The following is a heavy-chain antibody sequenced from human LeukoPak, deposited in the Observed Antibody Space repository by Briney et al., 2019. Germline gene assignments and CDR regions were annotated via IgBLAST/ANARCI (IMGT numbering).Heavy chain of an antibody. CDR1: GFTVSDYY. D-gene: IGHD3-22*01. Sequence: GGSLRLSCAVSGFTVSDYYMSWVRQAPGKGLEWVSVIYSGGKTYYADSVKGHFTISRDDSKNTLHLQMNSLRAEDTAVYYCARINYYDGSGFYRDYWGQGTLVTVSS. CDR3: ARINYYDGSGFYRDY. CDR2: IYSGGKT. V-gene: IGHV3-53*01. J-gene: IGHJ4*02.